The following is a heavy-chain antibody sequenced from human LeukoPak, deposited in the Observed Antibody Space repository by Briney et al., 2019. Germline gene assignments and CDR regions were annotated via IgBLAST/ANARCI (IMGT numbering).Heavy chain of an antibody. CDR3: ASASSGSLENPFDY. CDR1: GGSISSSSYY. CDR2: IYYSGST. D-gene: IGHD6-6*01. J-gene: IGHJ4*02. Sequence: SETLSLTCTVSGGSISSSSYYWGWIRQPPGKGLEWIGSIYYSGSTYYNPSLKSRVTISVDTSKNQFSLKLSSVTAADTAVYYCASASSGSLENPFDYWGQGTLVTVSS. V-gene: IGHV4-39*07.